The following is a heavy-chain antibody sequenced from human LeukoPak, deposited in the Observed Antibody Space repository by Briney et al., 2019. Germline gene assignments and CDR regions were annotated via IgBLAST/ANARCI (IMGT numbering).Heavy chain of an antibody. D-gene: IGHD1-26*01. CDR2: ISGYNGNT. CDR1: GYTFTSYG. J-gene: IGHJ4*02. CDR3: ARDARSGSYLYDY. V-gene: IGHV1-18*01. Sequence: GASVKVSCKASGYTFTSYGISWVRQAPGQGLEWMGWISGYNGNTHYAQKVQGRVTMTTDTSTTTAYMELRSLRSDDTAVYYCARDARSGSYLYDYWGQGTLVTVSS.